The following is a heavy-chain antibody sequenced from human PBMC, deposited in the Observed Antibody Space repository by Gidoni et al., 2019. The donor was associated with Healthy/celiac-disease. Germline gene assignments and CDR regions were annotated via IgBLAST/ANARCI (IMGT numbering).Heavy chain of an antibody. J-gene: IGHJ5*02. CDR1: GGSFSGYY. CDR2: INHSGST. CDR3: ARLRSTRNWFDP. Sequence: QVQLQQWGAGLLKPSETLSLTCAVYGGSFSGYYWSWIRQPPGKGLEWIGEINHSGSTNYNPSLKSRVTISVDTSKNQFSLKLSSVTAADTAVYYCARLRSTRNWFDPWGQGTLVTVSS. V-gene: IGHV4-34*01.